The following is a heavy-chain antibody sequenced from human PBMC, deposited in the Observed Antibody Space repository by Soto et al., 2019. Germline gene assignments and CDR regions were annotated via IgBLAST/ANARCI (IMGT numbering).Heavy chain of an antibody. CDR2: ITSSGDFT. V-gene: IGHV3-23*01. CDR3: AKGTVAGRPYTWFDP. J-gene: IGHJ5*02. Sequence: GGSLRLSCVASGFTFGSYAMSWVRQAPGKGLEWVSDITSSGDFTYNADSVKGRFTISRDNSKNTLYLQMYSLRAEDTAVYYCAKGTVAGRPYTWFDPWGQGTLVTVSS. CDR1: GFTFGSYA. D-gene: IGHD6-19*01.